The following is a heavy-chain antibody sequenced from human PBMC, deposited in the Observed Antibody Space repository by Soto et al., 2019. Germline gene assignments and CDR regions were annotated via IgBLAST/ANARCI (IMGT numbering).Heavy chain of an antibody. D-gene: IGHD2-2*01. Sequence: EVQLLESEGGLVQPGGSLRLSCAASGFTFSSYAMKWVRQAPGKGLEWVSLIGESGTPTYYADSVKGRFTISRDNYGNTLFLEMYSLRAEDTAVYYCARYIPGVRYYGMDVWGQGTTVTVSS. V-gene: IGHV3-23*01. CDR2: IGESGTPT. J-gene: IGHJ6*02. CDR1: GFTFSSYA. CDR3: ARYIPGVRYYGMDV.